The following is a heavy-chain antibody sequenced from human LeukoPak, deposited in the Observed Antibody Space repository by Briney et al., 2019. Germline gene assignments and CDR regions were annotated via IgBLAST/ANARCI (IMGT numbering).Heavy chain of an antibody. CDR1: GGSFSGYY. CDR2: INHSGST. CDR3: ARIQLGYCSSTSCYNLPGVRFDP. Sequence: NPSETLSLTCAVYGGSFSGYYWSWIRQPPGKGLEWIGEINHSGSTNYNPSLKSRVTISVDTSKNQFSLKLSSVTAADTAVYYCARIQLGYCSSTSCYNLPGVRFDPWGQGTLVTVSS. J-gene: IGHJ5*02. D-gene: IGHD2-2*02. V-gene: IGHV4-34*01.